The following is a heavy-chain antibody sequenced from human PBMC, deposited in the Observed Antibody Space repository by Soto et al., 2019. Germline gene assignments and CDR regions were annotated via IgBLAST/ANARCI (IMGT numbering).Heavy chain of an antibody. CDR1: GGSFSNYA. CDR2: IIPIFGTP. J-gene: IGHJ2*01. D-gene: IGHD6-13*01. CDR3: ARYTEGPIIATIIDWYFDL. Sequence: QVHLVQSGTALRKPGSSVKVSCKTSGGSFSNYAFNWVRQAPGQGLEWMGGIIPIFGTPTYAQKFQDRLNMTADRSTATVYMELTSLKSDDTATFFCARYTEGPIIATIIDWYFDLWGRGTLLIVSS. V-gene: IGHV1-69*06.